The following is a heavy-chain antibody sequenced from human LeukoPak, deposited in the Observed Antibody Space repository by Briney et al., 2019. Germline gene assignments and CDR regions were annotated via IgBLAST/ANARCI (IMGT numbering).Heavy chain of an antibody. CDR3: ARVPSVVRGTLVFGGWFDP. V-gene: IGHV4-61*02. CDR2: IYSDGST. Sequence: PSQTLSLTRTVSGDSISSGSYYWSWIRQPAGKGLEWIGRIYSDGSTMYNPSLKSRVTISVDTSKNQFSLKLSSVTAADTAVYYCARVPSVVRGTLVFGGWFDPWGQGTLVTVSS. J-gene: IGHJ5*02. CDR1: GDSISSGSYY. D-gene: IGHD3-10*01.